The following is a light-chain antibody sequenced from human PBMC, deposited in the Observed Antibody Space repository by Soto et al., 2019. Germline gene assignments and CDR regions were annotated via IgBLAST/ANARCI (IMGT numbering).Light chain of an antibody. CDR3: QQSYDTPYT. J-gene: IGKJ2*01. CDR2: VAS. CDR1: QSISSY. Sequence: DIPMTQSPSSLSASVGDRVTITCRASQSISSYLNWYQQKPGKAPKFLIYVASSLQSGVPSRFSASGSGTDFTLTISSLQPEDFATYYCQQSYDTPYTFGQGTKLEIK. V-gene: IGKV1-39*01.